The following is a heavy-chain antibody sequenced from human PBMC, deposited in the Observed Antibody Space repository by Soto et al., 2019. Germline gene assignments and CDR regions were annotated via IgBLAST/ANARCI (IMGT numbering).Heavy chain of an antibody. CDR2: ISTTSGTT. D-gene: IGHD3-3*01. V-gene: IGHV3-48*02. CDR3: ARDPIRGDGNTFDS. CDR1: GFTFSNYN. J-gene: IGHJ4*02. Sequence: GGSLRLSCAASGFTFSNYNMNWVRQAPGVGLEWVSYISTTSGTTNYTDSVKGRFTISRDNAKNSLYLQMNSLRDEDTAVYYCARDPIRGDGNTFDSWGQGTLVTVSS.